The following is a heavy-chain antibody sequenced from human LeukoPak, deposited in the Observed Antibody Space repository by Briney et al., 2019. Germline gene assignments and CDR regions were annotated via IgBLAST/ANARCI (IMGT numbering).Heavy chain of an antibody. CDR2: INPTSGGT. CDR3: AREGGHSSGYYYLRYYYMDV. J-gene: IGHJ6*03. D-gene: IGHD3-22*01. Sequence: ASVRVSCKASGYTFTGYYLHWVRQAPGQGLEWMGWINPTSGGTQYAQKFQGRVTMTRDTSISTAYMELSSLRSDDTAVYYCAREGGHSSGYYYLRYYYMDVWGKGTTVTVSS. V-gene: IGHV1-2*02. CDR1: GYTFTGYY.